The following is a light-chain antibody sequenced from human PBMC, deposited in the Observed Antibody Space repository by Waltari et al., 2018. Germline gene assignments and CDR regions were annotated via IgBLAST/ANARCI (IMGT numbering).Light chain of an antibody. CDR1: QSISNS. J-gene: IGKJ1*01. V-gene: IGKV1-5*03. Sequence: DIQMTQSPSALSVFVGAIVTITCWASQSISNSLSWYQQKLVKAPKLLIHKASGLESGVPSRFSGSGSGTEFTLTISSLQPDDFATYYCQLDNSHSATFGQGTKVEIK. CDR2: KAS. CDR3: QLDNSHSAT.